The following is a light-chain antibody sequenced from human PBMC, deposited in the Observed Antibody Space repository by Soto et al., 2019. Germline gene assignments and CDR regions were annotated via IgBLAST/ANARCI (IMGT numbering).Light chain of an antibody. CDR1: QTISSW. J-gene: IGKJ5*01. CDR2: KAS. V-gene: IGKV1-5*03. Sequence: DIQMTQSPSTLSASVRDRDTITCRASQTISSWLAWFQQRPGRAPKFLIYKASSLKNGVPLRFSGSGSGTQFTLTNSSLQSEDFAVYYCQQYNNWPPITFGQGTRLEIK. CDR3: QQYNNWPPIT.